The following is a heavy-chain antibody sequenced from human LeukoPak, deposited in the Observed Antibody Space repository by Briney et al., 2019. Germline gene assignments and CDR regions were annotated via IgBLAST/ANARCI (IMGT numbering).Heavy chain of an antibody. J-gene: IGHJ3*02. CDR2: FDPEDGET. CDR1: GYTFTGYY. CDR3: ATAQKRPWFDAFDI. Sequence: ASVKVSCKASGYTFTGYYMHWVRQAPGKGLEWMGGFDPEDGETIYAQKFQGRVTMTEDTSTDTAYMELSSLRSEDTAVYYCATAQKRPWFDAFDIWGQGTMVTVSS. V-gene: IGHV1-24*01. D-gene: IGHD3-22*01.